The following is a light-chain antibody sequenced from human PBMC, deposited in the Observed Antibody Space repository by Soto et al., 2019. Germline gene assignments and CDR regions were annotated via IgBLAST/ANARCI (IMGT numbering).Light chain of an antibody. CDR2: ENN. CDR3: GTWDSSLSAVV. J-gene: IGLJ3*02. CDR1: TSNIGNNY. V-gene: IGLV1-51*01. Sequence: QSVLTQPPSVSAASGQKVTISCSGRTSNIGNNYVYWYQQLPGTAPKLLIYENNKRASGIPDRFSGSKSGTSATLGITGLQTGDEADYYCGTWDSSLSAVVFGGGTKLTVL.